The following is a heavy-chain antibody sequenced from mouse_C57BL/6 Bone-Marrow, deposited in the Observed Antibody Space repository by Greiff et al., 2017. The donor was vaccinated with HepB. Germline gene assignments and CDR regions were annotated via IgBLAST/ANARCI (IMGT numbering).Heavy chain of an antibody. CDR2: ISYDGSN. CDR1: GYSITSGYY. D-gene: IGHD2-1*01. Sequence: EVQLQESGPGLVKPSQSLSLTCSVTGYSITSGYYWNWIRQFPGNKLEWMGYISYDGSNNYNPSLKNRISITRDTSKNQFFLTLNSVTTEDTATYYCARGAIYYGNSWFAYWGQGTLVTVSA. V-gene: IGHV3-6*01. CDR3: ARGAIYYGNSWFAY. J-gene: IGHJ3*01.